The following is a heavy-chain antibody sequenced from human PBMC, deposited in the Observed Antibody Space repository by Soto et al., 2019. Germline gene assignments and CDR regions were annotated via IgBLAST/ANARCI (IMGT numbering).Heavy chain of an antibody. J-gene: IGHJ4*02. CDR3: AKRLGYDFWSGYRAHDD. CDR1: GFTFSSYA. CDR2: ISGSGGST. D-gene: IGHD3-3*01. Sequence: GGSLRLSCAASGFTFSSYAMSWVRQAPGKGLEWVSAISGSGGSTYYADSVKGRFTISRDNSKNTLYLQMNSLRAEDTAVYYCAKRLGYDFWSGYRAHDDWGQGSLVTVAS. V-gene: IGHV3-23*01.